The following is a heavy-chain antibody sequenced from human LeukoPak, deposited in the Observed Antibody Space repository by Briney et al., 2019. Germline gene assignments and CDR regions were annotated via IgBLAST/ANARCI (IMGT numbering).Heavy chain of an antibody. Sequence: GGSLRLSCAASGFTFSGYAMSWVRQAPGKGLEWVSAISGSGGSTYYADSVKGRFTISRDNSKNTLYLQMNSLRAEDTAVYYCAKRGYCSSTSCYAGKGWFDPWGQGTLVTVSS. V-gene: IGHV3-23*01. CDR2: ISGSGGST. D-gene: IGHD2-2*01. CDR3: AKRGYCSSTSCYAGKGWFDP. J-gene: IGHJ5*02. CDR1: GFTFSGYA.